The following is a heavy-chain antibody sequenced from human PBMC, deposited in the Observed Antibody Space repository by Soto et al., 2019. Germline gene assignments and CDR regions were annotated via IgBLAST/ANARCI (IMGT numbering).Heavy chain of an antibody. V-gene: IGHV3-33*01. Sequence: QVQLVESGGGVVQPGRSLRLSCAASGITFSSYGMHWVRQAPGKGLEWVAVIRYDGTNKYYADSVKGRFTISRDNSKNTLYLQMNSLSAEGTAVYYCASGRVFDYGASQFDYWGQGTLVTVSS. CDR3: ASGRVFDYGASQFDY. D-gene: IGHD4-17*01. J-gene: IGHJ4*02. CDR1: GITFSSYG. CDR2: IRYDGTNK.